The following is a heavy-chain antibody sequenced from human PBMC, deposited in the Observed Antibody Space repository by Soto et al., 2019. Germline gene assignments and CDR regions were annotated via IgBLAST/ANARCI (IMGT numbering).Heavy chain of an antibody. J-gene: IGHJ6*03. CDR3: ASLRVNGYDYEDGDYYYMDV. V-gene: IGHV4-39*01. CDR2: IYYSGST. CDR1: GGSISSSSYY. Sequence: SETLSLTCTVSGGSISSSSYYWGWIRQPPGKGLEWIGSIYYSGSTYYNPSLKSRVTISVDTSKNQFSLKLSSVTAADTAVYYCASLRVNGYDYEDGDYYYMDVWGKGTTVTVSS. D-gene: IGHD5-12*01.